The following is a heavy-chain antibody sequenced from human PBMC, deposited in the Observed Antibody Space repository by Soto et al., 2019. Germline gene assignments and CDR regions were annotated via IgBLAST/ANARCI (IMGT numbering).Heavy chain of an antibody. D-gene: IGHD3-10*01. V-gene: IGHV1-69*13. CDR3: ARRRVKYRVDYYGMDV. Sequence: SVKVSCKASGGTFSSYAISWVRQAPGQGLEWMGGIIPIFGTANYAQKFQGRVTITADESTSTAYMELSSLRSEDTAVYYCARRRVKYRVDYYGMDVWGQGTTVTVSS. J-gene: IGHJ6*02. CDR2: IIPIFGTA. CDR1: GGTFSSYA.